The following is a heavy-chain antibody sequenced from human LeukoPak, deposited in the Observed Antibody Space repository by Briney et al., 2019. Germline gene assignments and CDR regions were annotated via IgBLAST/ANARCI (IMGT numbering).Heavy chain of an antibody. CDR2: IYHSGST. Sequence: SGTLSLTCAVSGGSISSSNWWSWVRQPPGKGLEWIGEIYHSGSTNYNPSLKSRVTISVDKSKNQFSLKLTSVTAADTAVYYCARDLRFLEWLAFDIWGQGTMVTVSS. CDR1: GGSISSSNW. CDR3: ARDLRFLEWLAFDI. D-gene: IGHD3-3*01. J-gene: IGHJ3*02. V-gene: IGHV4-4*02.